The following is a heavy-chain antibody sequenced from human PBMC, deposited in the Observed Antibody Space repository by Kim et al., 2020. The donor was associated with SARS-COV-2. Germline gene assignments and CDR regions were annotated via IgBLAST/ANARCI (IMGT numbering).Heavy chain of an antibody. CDR3: AKAVFSGYYYYGMDV. J-gene: IGHJ6*02. D-gene: IGHD3-10*02. V-gene: IGHV1-24*01. Sequence: KFKGRVTKTEDTSTATAYMELSSLRSEDTAVYYCAKAVFSGYYYYGMDVWGQGTTVTVSS.